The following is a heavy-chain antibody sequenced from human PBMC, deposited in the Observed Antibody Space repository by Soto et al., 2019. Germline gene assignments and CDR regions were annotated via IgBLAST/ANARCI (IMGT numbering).Heavy chain of an antibody. CDR2: ISGSGGST. D-gene: IGHD2-8*01. Sequence: GGSLRLSCAASGFPFSSYAMSWVRQAPGKGLEWVSAISGSGGSTYYADSVKGRFTISRDNSKNTLYLQMNSLRAEDTAVYYCAGWGDCTNGLCSGYYYYMDVWGKGTTVTVSS. CDR1: GFPFSSYA. J-gene: IGHJ6*03. V-gene: IGHV3-23*01. CDR3: AGWGDCTNGLCSGYYYYMDV.